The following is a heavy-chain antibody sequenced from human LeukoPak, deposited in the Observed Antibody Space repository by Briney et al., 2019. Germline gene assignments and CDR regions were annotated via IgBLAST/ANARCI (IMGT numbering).Heavy chain of an antibody. V-gene: IGHV3-48*01. D-gene: IGHD2-15*01. CDR2: ISSGSSTI. CDR1: GFSFSSYS. Sequence: GGSLRLSCAASGFSFSSYSMNWVRQAPGKGLEWISYISSGSSTIFYADSVKGRFTTSRDNAKNSLYLQMNSLRAEDTAVYYCASDCSGGSLRYWGQGTLVTVSS. J-gene: IGHJ4*02. CDR3: ASDCSGGSLRY.